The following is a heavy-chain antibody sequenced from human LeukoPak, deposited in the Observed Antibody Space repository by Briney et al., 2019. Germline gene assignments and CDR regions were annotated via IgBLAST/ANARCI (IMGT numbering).Heavy chain of an antibody. J-gene: IGHJ4*02. Sequence: GSLRLSCAASGFTFSSYGTHWVRQAPGKGLEWVAFIRYDGSNKYYADSVKGLFTISRDNSKNTLYLQMNSLRAEDTAVYYCAKGSGYDVDYWGQGTLVTVSS. CDR3: AKGSGYDVDY. CDR1: GFTFSSYG. V-gene: IGHV3-30*02. D-gene: IGHD5-12*01. CDR2: IRYDGSNK.